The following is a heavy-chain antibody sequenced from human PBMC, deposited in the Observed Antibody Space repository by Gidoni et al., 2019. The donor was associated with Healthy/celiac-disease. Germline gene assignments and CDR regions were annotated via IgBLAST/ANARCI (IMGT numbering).Heavy chain of an antibody. CDR2: INTNAGNP. V-gene: IGHV7-4-1*02. D-gene: IGHD2-2*01. CDR1: GYTCTSYG. CDR3: ARGGGCSSTSCYVHWFDP. Sequence: QVQLVQSGSEMKKTGASVKVYCKASGYTCTSYGMNGVRPAPGQGLEWRGWINTNAGNPTYAQVFTGRFVFSLDTSVSTAYLQISSLKAEDTAVYYCARGGGCSSTSCYVHWFDPWGQGTLVTVSS. J-gene: IGHJ5*02.